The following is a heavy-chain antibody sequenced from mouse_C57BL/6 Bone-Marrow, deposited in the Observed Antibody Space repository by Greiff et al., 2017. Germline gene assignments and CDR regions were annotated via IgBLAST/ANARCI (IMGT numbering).Heavy chain of an antibody. J-gene: IGHJ1*03. Sequence: EVMLVESEGGLVQPGSSMKLSCTASGFTFSDYYMAWVRQVPEKGLEWVANINYDGSSTYYLDSLKSRFIISRDNAKNILYLQMSSLKSEDTATYYCARVYYGSSYGWYFDVWGTGTTVTVSS. CDR1: GFTFSDYY. CDR2: INYDGSST. CDR3: ARVYYGSSYGWYFDV. V-gene: IGHV5-16*01. D-gene: IGHD1-1*01.